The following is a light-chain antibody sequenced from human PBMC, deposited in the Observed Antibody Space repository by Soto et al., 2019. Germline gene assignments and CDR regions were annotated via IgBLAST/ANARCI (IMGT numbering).Light chain of an antibody. J-gene: IGKJ4*01. CDR1: QSVSSN. V-gene: IGKV3-11*01. Sequence: EDVLTQSPATLSLSPGERATLSCRASQSVSSNLAWYQQRPGQAPRLLIYDASNRATGIPARFSGSGSGTDFTLTISSLQPEDFALYYCHQRSNRPPTFGGGTKVDIK. CDR2: DAS. CDR3: HQRSNRPPT.